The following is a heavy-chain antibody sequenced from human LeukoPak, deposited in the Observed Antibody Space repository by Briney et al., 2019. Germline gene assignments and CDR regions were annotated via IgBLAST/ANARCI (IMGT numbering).Heavy chain of an antibody. CDR1: GFTFSSYA. V-gene: IGHV3-23*01. CDR2: ITGSGGST. J-gene: IGHJ6*03. CDR3: ARGVRFSDFYYYMDV. Sequence: GGSLRLSCAAAGFTFSSYAMSWVRQAPGKGLEWVSPITGSGGSTYYADSVKGRFIFSRDNSKNTLYLQMNSLRADDTAVYYCARGVRFSDFYYYMDVWGHGTTVTVSS. D-gene: IGHD3-3*01.